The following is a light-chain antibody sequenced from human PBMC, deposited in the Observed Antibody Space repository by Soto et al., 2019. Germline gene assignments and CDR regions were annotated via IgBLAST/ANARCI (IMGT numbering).Light chain of an antibody. Sequence: DIQMTQSPPSLSASVGDRVTITCRASQDISNYFAWYQQRPGKVPRLLIYAASTLQSGVPSRFSGSGSGTDFTLTISSLLPEDAATYYCQNLDSAAFTFGPGNKVDIK. CDR2: AAS. CDR3: QNLDSAAFT. CDR1: QDISNY. V-gene: IGKV1-27*01. J-gene: IGKJ3*01.